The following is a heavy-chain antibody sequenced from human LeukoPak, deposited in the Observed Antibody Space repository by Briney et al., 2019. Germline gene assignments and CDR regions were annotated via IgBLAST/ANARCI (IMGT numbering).Heavy chain of an antibody. Sequence: PGGSLRLPRTCCGFTFGDYYINWLRQAPGKGPVWVGFIRSQGHGGTTEYAASVKGRFTISRDDSKSIAYLQMNSLKTDDTALYYCSGHRHSFNWFDPWGQGTLVTVSS. V-gene: IGHV3-49*03. CDR3: SGHRHSFNWFDP. J-gene: IGHJ5*02. CDR1: GFTFGDYY. CDR2: IRSQGHGGTT. D-gene: IGHD5-18*01.